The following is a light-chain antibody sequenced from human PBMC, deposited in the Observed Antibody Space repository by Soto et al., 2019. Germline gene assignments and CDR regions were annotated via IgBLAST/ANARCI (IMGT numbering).Light chain of an antibody. Sequence: LTQPPSASGTPGQRVTISCSGSSSNIGSNTVNWYQQLPGTAPKLLIYSNNQRPSGVPDRFSGSKSGTSASLAISGLQSEDEADYYCAAWDDSLNGYVFGTGTKGTVL. V-gene: IGLV1-44*01. CDR1: SSNIGSNT. CDR2: SNN. J-gene: IGLJ1*01. CDR3: AAWDDSLNGYV.